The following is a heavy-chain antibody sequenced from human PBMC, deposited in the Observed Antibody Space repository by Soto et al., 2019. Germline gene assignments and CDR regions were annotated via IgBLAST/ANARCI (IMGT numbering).Heavy chain of an antibody. CDR3: AKDRYYYDSSGYDY. CDR2: ISGSGGST. V-gene: IGHV3-23*01. CDR1: GFTFISYA. J-gene: IGHJ4*02. Sequence: PWGSLRLSCAASGFTFISYAIILFRQSPGKGLEWVSAISGSGGSTYYADSVKGRFTISRDNSKNTLYLQMNSLRAEDTAVYYCAKDRYYYDSSGYDYWGQGTLVTVSS. D-gene: IGHD3-22*01.